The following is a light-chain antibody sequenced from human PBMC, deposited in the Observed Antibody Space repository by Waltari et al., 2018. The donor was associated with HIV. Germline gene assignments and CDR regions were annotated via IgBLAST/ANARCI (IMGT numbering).Light chain of an antibody. V-gene: IGLV2-8*01. J-gene: IGLJ2*01. CDR3: FSYAGNNYLL. CDR1: SSDLGLYNF. Sequence: QSALTQPPSASGSPGQSVTISCAGTSSDLGLYNFVPWYHHHPGKAPKLMISEVSRRPSGVPDRFSGSKSGNTASLTVSGLQAEDEAAYYCFSYAGNNYLLFGGGTKLTVL. CDR2: EVS.